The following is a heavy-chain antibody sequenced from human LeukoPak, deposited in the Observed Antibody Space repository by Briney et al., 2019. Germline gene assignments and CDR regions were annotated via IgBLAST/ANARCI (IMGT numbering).Heavy chain of an antibody. Sequence: SDTLSLTCTVSGGSISSYYWSWIRQPPRKGLDWIGYIYYSGSTNYNPSLKSRVTISVDTSKNQFSLKLSSVTAADTAVYYCARESIAARGWWFDPWGQGTLVTVSS. CDR2: IYYSGST. J-gene: IGHJ5*02. V-gene: IGHV4-59*01. CDR1: GGSISSYY. CDR3: ARESIAARGWWFDP. D-gene: IGHD6-6*01.